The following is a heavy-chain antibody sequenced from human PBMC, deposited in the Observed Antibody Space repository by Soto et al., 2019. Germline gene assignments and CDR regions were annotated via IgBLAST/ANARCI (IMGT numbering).Heavy chain of an antibody. D-gene: IGHD2-21*01. CDR1: GVSIHNSHSF. V-gene: IGHV4-39*01. Sequence: ETLSLTCTVSGVSIHNSHSFWAWIRQPPGKGLQFIASVYHNGGAHYNSSLKSRVTISVDTANNQVSLRMRSLTAADTAFYYCGRVVEGATRHTDPDSWGQGILVTVS. CDR2: VYHNGGA. CDR3: GRVVEGATRHTDPDS. J-gene: IGHJ5*01.